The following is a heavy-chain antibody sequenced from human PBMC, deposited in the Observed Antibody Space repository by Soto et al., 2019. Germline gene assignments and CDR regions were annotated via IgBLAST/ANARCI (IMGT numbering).Heavy chain of an antibody. V-gene: IGHV1-69*01. CDR3: ASLLGYCSGGSCWYYYYGMDV. Sequence: QVQLVQSGAEVKKPGSSVKVSCKASGGTFSSYAISWVRQAPGQGLEWMGGIIPIFGTANYAQKFQGRVTITADESTSTAYMELSRLRSEDTAVYYCASLLGYCSGGSCWYYYYGMDVWGQGTTVTVSS. J-gene: IGHJ6*02. CDR1: GGTFSSYA. CDR2: IIPIFGTA. D-gene: IGHD2-15*01.